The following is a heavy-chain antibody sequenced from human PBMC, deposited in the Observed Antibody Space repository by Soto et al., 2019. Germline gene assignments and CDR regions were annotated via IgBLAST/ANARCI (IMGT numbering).Heavy chain of an antibody. CDR1: GGTFSSYT. Sequence: GASVKVSCKASGGTFSSYTISWVRQAPGQGLEWMGRIIPILGIANYAQKFQGRVTITADKSTSTAYMELSSLRSEDTAVYYCARDGYLGELLYRVNYYYMDVWGKGTTVTVSS. V-gene: IGHV1-69*04. D-gene: IGHD3-10*01. CDR2: IIPILGIA. J-gene: IGHJ6*03. CDR3: ARDGYLGELLYRVNYYYMDV.